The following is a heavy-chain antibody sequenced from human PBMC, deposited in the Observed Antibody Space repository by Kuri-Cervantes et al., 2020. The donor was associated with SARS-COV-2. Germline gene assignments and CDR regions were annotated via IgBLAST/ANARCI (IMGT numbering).Heavy chain of an antibody. CDR3: VRHRYGLAPFDY. V-gene: IGHV4-30-2*01. Sequence: SETLSLTCAVSGGSISSGGYSWSWIRQPPGKGLEWIGYIYHSGSTYYNPSLKSRVTISVDRSKNQFSLKLSSVTAADTAVYYCVRHRYGLAPFDYWGQGTLVTVSS. D-gene: IGHD1-1*01. J-gene: IGHJ4*02. CDR1: GGSISSGGYS. CDR2: IYHSGST.